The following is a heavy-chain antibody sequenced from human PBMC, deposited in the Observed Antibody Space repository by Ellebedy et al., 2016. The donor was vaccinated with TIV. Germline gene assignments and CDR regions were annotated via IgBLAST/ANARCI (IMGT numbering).Heavy chain of an antibody. CDR3: AREKDGYNCFDY. CDR2: ITSSSSYI. Sequence: GESLKISXAASGFSFSTCTMNWVRQAPGKGLEWVSSITSSSSYIYYADSLRGRFTISRDNAKNSLYLQMNSLSPEDTAVYYCAREKDGYNCFDYWGQGTRVTVSS. V-gene: IGHV3-21*01. J-gene: IGHJ4*02. CDR1: GFSFSTCT. D-gene: IGHD5-24*01.